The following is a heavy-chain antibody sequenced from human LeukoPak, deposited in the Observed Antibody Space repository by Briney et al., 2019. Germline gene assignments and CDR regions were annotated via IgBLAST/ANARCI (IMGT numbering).Heavy chain of an antibody. V-gene: IGHV4-59*08. D-gene: IGHD3-10*01. CDR1: GGSISSYY. CDR2: IYYSGST. CDR3: ARHEGVLRFGEFPTNWYFDL. Sequence: PSETLSLTCTVSGGSISSYYWSWIRQPPGKGLEWIGYIYYSGSTNYNPSLKSRVTISVDTSKNQFSLKLSSVTAADTAVYYCARHEGVLRFGEFPTNWYFDLWGRGTLVTVSS. J-gene: IGHJ2*01.